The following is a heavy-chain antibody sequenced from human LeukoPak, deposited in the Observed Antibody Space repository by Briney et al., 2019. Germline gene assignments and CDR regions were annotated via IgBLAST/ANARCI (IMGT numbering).Heavy chain of an antibody. CDR3: AKSTYVDY. CDR2: IYSAGST. J-gene: IGHJ4*02. Sequence: GGSLRLSCAASGFTVTSKRMSWVRQAPGKGLEWVSVIYSAGSTSYADSVKGRFTISRDNSKNTLYLQMNSLRAEDTAVYYCAKSTYVDYWGQGTLVTVSS. CDR1: GFTVTSKR. V-gene: IGHV3-53*01.